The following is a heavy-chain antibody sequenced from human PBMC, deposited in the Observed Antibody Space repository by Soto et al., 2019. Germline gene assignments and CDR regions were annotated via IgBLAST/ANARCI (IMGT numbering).Heavy chain of an antibody. CDR3: AKDGRWLQAYSFYYYYGMDV. CDR2: IKSKTDGGTT. D-gene: IGHD5-12*01. V-gene: IGHV3-15*07. Sequence: PGGSLRLSCAASGFTFSNAWMSWVRQAPGKGLEWVGRIKSKTDGGTTDYAAPVKGRFTISRDDSKNTLYLQMNSLRAEDTAVYYCAKDGRWLQAYSFYYYYGMDVWGQGTTVTVSS. J-gene: IGHJ6*02. CDR1: GFTFSNAW.